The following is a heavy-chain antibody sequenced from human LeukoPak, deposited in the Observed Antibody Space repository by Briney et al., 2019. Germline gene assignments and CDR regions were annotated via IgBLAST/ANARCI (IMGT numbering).Heavy chain of an antibody. Sequence: SETLSLTCTVSGGSISSSSYYWGWIRQPPGKGLEWIGSIYYSGSTYYNPSLKSRGTISVDTSKNQFSLKLSSVTAADTAVYYCASPTVMDFWSGYYNNWFNPWGQGTLVTVSS. V-gene: IGHV4-39*01. J-gene: IGHJ5*02. CDR1: GGSISSSSYY. D-gene: IGHD3-3*01. CDR3: ASPTVMDFWSGYYNNWFNP. CDR2: IYYSGST.